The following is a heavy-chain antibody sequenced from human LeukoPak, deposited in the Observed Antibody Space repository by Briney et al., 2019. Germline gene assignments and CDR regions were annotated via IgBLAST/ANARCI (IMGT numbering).Heavy chain of an antibody. CDR1: GFTFDDYA. CDR3: ARGYCSGGSCSPYYYDSSGYYLGAFDI. Sequence: GGSLRLSCAASGFTFDDYAMHWVRQAPGKGLEWVSGISWNSGSIGYADSVKGRFTISRDNAKNSLYLQMNSLRAEDMALYYCARGYCSGGSCSPYYYDSSGYYLGAFDIWGQGTMVTVSS. D-gene: IGHD3-22*01. CDR2: ISWNSGSI. V-gene: IGHV3-9*03. J-gene: IGHJ3*02.